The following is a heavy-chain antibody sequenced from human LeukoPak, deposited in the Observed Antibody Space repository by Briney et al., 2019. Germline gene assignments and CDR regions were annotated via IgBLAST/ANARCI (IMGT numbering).Heavy chain of an antibody. D-gene: IGHD4-17*01. CDR2: IYYSGST. V-gene: IGHV4-31*03. Sequence: PSQTLSLTCTVSGGSISSGGYSWSWIRQHPGKGLEWIGYIYYSGSTYYNPSLKSRVTISVDTSKNQFSLKLSSVTAADTAVYYCARSGDYGTGTFDYWGQGTLVTVS. CDR3: ARSGDYGTGTFDY. J-gene: IGHJ4*02. CDR1: GGSISSGGYS.